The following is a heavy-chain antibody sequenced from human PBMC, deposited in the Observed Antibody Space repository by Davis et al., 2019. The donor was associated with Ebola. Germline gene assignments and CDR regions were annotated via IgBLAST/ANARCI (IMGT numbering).Heavy chain of an antibody. Sequence: SLKISCAASGFTFSSYGMHWVRQAPGTGLEWVAVICYDGSNKYYADSVKCRFTISRDNSKYTLYLQMNSLRAEDTAVYYCARYYDFWSGYGMEVSGEGTTVTVSS. J-gene: IGHJ6*04. CDR2: ICYDGSNK. CDR3: ARYYDFWSGYGMEV. D-gene: IGHD3-3*01. CDR1: GFTFSSYG. V-gene: IGHV3-33*01.